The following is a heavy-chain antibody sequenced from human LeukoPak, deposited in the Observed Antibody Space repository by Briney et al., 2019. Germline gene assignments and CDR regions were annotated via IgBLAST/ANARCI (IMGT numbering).Heavy chain of an antibody. D-gene: IGHD2/OR15-2a*01. V-gene: IGHV3-30*18. CDR3: AKDRYCDRSRCPSDY. J-gene: IGHJ4*02. Sequence: GGSLRLSCGAPVVSLTATGMHWGRDVPGKGLGGGAAILFDGSDKWYADSVQGRFNVARDNSKNTLYLQMNSLRAEDTAVYYCAKDRYCDRSRCPSDYWGQGTLVTVSS. CDR1: VVSLTATG. CDR2: ILFDGSDK.